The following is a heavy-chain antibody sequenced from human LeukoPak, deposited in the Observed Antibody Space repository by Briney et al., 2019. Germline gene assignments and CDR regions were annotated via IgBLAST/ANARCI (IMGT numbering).Heavy chain of an antibody. D-gene: IGHD3-10*01. V-gene: IGHV4-39*01. CDR2: IYYTGNT. Sequence: PSETLSLTCTVSGVSISSSNSYWGWIRQPPGKGLEWIGSIYYTGNTYYNASLKSRVTISIDTSKNQISLRLTSVTAADTAMYYCARQYRVRRMRDQSKYDYWGQGTLVTVSS. J-gene: IGHJ4*02. CDR3: ARQYRVRRMRDQSKYDY. CDR1: GVSISSSNSY.